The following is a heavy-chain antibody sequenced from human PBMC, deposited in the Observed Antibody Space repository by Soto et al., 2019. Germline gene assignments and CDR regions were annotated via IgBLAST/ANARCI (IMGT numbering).Heavy chain of an antibody. CDR3: TREAGDY. V-gene: IGHV3-49*04. Sequence: QPGGSLRLSCTASGLTFGDYAMSWVRQAPGKGLEWVGFIRSKAYGGTTEFAASVKGRFTISRDDFRSIAYLQMNSLKTEDTAVYYCTREAGDYWGQGTLVTVSS. CDR2: IRSKAYGGTT. D-gene: IGHD6-19*01. J-gene: IGHJ4*02. CDR1: GLTFGDYA.